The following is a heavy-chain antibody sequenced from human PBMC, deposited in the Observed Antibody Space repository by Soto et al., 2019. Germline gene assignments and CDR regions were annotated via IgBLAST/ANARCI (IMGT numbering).Heavy chain of an antibody. J-gene: IGHJ5*01. CDR2: IIPIFGTA. V-gene: IGHV1-69*01. CDR1: GGTFSSYA. Sequence: QVQLVQSGAEVKKPGSSVKVSCKASGGTFSSYAISWVRQAPGQGLEWMGGIIPIFGTANYAQKFQGRVTMTADESRSRAYMELRSVRSEDAVVYYGARDLQDDYCCNIEGRWFDSWVQGTLVSVS. D-gene: IGHD4-17*01. CDR3: ARDLQDDYCCNIEGRWFDS.